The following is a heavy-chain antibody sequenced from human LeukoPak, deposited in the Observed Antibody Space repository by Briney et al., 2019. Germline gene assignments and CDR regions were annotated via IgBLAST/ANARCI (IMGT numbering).Heavy chain of an antibody. J-gene: IGHJ4*02. V-gene: IGHV4-34*01. CDR3: ARDFLRAIYCNNTSCSPGFDY. D-gene: IGHD2-2*01. Sequence: SETLSLTCAVYGGSFSGYYWSWIRQPPGKGLEWIGEINHSGSTNYNPSLKSRVTISVDTSKNQFSLKLSSVTAADTAVYYCARDFLRAIYCNNTSCSPGFDYWGQGTLVTVSS. CDR1: GGSFSGYY. CDR2: INHSGST.